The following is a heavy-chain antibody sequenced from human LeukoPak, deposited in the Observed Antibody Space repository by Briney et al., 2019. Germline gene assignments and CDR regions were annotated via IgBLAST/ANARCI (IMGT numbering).Heavy chain of an antibody. CDR3: ARNPILGYCSSTSCYVFDY. CDR2: ISGSGGST. D-gene: IGHD2-2*01. Sequence: GGSLKLSCAASGFTFSSYAMSWVRQAPGKGLEWVSAISGSGGSTYYADSVQGRFTIARDNSKNTLYLQMNSLRAEDTAVYYCARNPILGYCSSTSCYVFDYWGQGTLVTVSS. J-gene: IGHJ4*02. CDR1: GFTFSSYA. V-gene: IGHV3-23*01.